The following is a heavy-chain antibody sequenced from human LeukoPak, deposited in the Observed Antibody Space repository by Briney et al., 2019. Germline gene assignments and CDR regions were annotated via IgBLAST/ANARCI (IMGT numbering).Heavy chain of an antibody. CDR2: INQGGSVK. V-gene: IGHV3-7*01. D-gene: IGHD6-6*01. J-gene: IGHJ4*02. CDR3: ARIGYASSSLDY. Sequence: PGGSLRLSCAASGFTFSSYWMTWVRQAPGKGLEWVANINQGGSVKYYVYSVKGRFTISRDNAKNSLYLQMNSLRAEDTAVYYCARIGYASSSLDYWGQGTLVTVSS. CDR1: GFTFSSYW.